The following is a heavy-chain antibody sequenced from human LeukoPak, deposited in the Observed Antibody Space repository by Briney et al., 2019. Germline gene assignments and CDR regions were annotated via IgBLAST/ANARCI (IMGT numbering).Heavy chain of an antibody. Sequence: PSETLSLTCTVSGGSISSNNWWGWVRQPPGKGLEWIGEIYHSGSPNYNPSLKSRVTISVDKSRNHFSLNLSSVTAADTAVYYCARVNINNWHSCDYWGQGTLVTVSS. CDR2: IYHSGSP. CDR1: GGSISSNNW. D-gene: IGHD1-1*01. J-gene: IGHJ4*02. CDR3: ARVNINNWHSCDY. V-gene: IGHV4-4*02.